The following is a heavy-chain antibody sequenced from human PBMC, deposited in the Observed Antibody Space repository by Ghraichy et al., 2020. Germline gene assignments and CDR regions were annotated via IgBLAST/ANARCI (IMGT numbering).Heavy chain of an antibody. Sequence: GGSLRLSCAASGFTFSDYNMSWIRQAPGKGLEWVSYISSSGSTIYYADSVKGRFTISRDNAKNSLYLQMNSLRAEDTAVYYCARGYDFWSGYFRYYYYYGMDVWGQGTTVTVSS. CDR1: GFTFSDYN. J-gene: IGHJ6*02. CDR3: ARGYDFWSGYFRYYYYYGMDV. CDR2: ISSSGSTI. D-gene: IGHD3-3*01. V-gene: IGHV3-11*01.